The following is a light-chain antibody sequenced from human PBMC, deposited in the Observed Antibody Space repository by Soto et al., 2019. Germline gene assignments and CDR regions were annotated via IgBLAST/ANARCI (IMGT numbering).Light chain of an antibody. Sequence: QSVLTQPASVSGSPGQSITISCTGTSSDVGGYNYVSWYRQHPGRAPKLMIYDVSNRPSGVSNRFSGSKSGNTASLPISGPQARDGAVYYCSSYTGSSTYVFRTGTKATVL. CDR3: SSYTGSSTYV. CDR2: DVS. V-gene: IGLV2-14*01. CDR1: SSDVGGYNY. J-gene: IGLJ1*01.